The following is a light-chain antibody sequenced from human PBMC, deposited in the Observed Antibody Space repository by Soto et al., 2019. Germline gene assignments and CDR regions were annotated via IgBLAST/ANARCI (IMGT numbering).Light chain of an antibody. J-gene: IGKJ4*01. CDR1: QSVSSK. CDR3: QQYNDWPPQLT. Sequence: EIVMTXSPATLSVSXXXRATLSCRASQSVSSKLAWYQKKPGQAPRLLIYGASTRATGIPARFSGSESGTEFTLTISSLQSEDFAVYYCQQYNDWPPQLTFGGGTKVEIK. CDR2: GAS. V-gene: IGKV3-15*01.